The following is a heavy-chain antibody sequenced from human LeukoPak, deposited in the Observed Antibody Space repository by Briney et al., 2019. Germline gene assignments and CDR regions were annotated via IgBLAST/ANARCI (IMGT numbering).Heavy chain of an antibody. Sequence: GGSLRLSCAASGFTFSSYWMHWVRQAPGKGLVWVSRINSDGSSTSYADSVKGRFTISRDNAKNTLYLQMNSLRAEDTAVYYCARGPPYGDYVGYWGQGTLVTVSS. CDR1: GFTFSSYW. V-gene: IGHV3-74*01. CDR3: ARGPPYGDYVGY. D-gene: IGHD4-17*01. J-gene: IGHJ4*02. CDR2: INSDGSST.